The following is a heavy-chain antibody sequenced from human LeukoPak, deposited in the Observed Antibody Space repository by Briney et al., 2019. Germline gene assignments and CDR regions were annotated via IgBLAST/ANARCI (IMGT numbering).Heavy chain of an antibody. V-gene: IGHV3-48*04. Sequence: GRSLRLSCAASGFTFSNYNMNWVRQAPGKGLEWVSYISSSSSSIHYADSVKGRFTISRDNAKNSLYLQMNSLRAEDTAVYYCARVSGADLSDYWGQGTLVTVSS. D-gene: IGHD1-26*01. CDR1: GFTFSNYN. CDR2: ISSSSSSI. J-gene: IGHJ4*02. CDR3: ARVSGADLSDY.